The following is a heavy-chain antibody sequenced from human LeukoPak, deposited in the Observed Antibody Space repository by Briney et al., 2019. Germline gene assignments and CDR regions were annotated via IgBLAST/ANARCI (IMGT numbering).Heavy chain of an antibody. CDR3: ARGPPPDFDY. Sequence: SETLSLTCAVSGVSISSYYWSWVRQPAGKGLEWIGRIHPSGSTNYNPSLKRRVTLSVDTSKNQFSLKLSSVTAADTAVYYCARGPPPDFDYWGRGTLVTVSS. J-gene: IGHJ4*02. CDR1: GVSISSYY. V-gene: IGHV4-4*07. CDR2: IHPSGST.